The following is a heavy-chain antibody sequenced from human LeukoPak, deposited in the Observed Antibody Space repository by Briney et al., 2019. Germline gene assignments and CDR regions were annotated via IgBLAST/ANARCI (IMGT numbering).Heavy chain of an antibody. CDR3: ARESSGVEQQLVRAWFDP. Sequence: SETLSLTCTVSGGSVSSYYWTWIRQPAGKGLEWIGRIYTSGSTNYNPSLKSRVTMSVDTSKNQFSLKLSSVTAADTAVYYCARESSGVEQQLVRAWFDPWGQGTLVTVSS. D-gene: IGHD6-13*01. J-gene: IGHJ5*02. V-gene: IGHV4-4*07. CDR2: IYTSGST. CDR1: GGSVSSYY.